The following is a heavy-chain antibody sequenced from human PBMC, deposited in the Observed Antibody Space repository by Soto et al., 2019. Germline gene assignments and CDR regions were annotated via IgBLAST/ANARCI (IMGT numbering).Heavy chain of an antibody. CDR1: GFTFSSYW. D-gene: IGHD1-26*01. CDR2: INSDGSST. CDR3: AREDMMGAVYAFDI. V-gene: IGHV3-74*01. Sequence: GGSLRLSCAASGFTFSSYWMHWVRQAPGKGLVWVSRINSDGSSTSYADSVKGRFTISRDNAKNTLYLQMNSLRAEDTAVYYCAREDMMGAVYAFDIWGQGTMVTVSS. J-gene: IGHJ3*02.